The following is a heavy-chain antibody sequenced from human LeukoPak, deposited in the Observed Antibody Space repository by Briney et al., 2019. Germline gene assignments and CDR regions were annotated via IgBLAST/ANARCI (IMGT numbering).Heavy chain of an antibody. CDR1: GFTFSTFW. Sequence: GGSLRLSCAASGFTFSTFWMSWVRQAPGKGLEWVANIKEDGSQKYYVDSVRGRFTISRDNAKNSLYLQMNSLRAEDTAVYYCARGVLCSSTSCLYYFDYWGHGTLVTVSS. D-gene: IGHD2-2*01. CDR3: ARGVLCSSTSCLYYFDY. CDR2: IKEDGSQK. J-gene: IGHJ4*01. V-gene: IGHV3-7*01.